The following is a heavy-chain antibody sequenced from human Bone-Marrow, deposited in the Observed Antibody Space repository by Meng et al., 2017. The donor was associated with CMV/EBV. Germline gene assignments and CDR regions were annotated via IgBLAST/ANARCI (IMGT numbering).Heavy chain of an antibody. J-gene: IGHJ5*02. CDR3: ARGRRSGYYSSWFDP. CDR2: INSDGSST. Sequence: GESLKISCAASGFTFSSYWMHWVRQAPGKGLVWVSRINSDGSSTSYADSVKGRFTISRDNAKNTLYLQMNSRRAEDTAVYYCARGRRSGYYSSWFDPWGQGTLVTVSS. CDR1: GFTFSSYW. V-gene: IGHV3-74*01. D-gene: IGHD3-3*01.